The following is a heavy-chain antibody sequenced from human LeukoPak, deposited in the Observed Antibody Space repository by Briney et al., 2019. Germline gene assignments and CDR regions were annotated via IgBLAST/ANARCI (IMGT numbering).Heavy chain of an antibody. CDR1: GGSISSYY. CDR2: IYYTGST. CDR3: ATHPSRTNPFDC. D-gene: IGHD1-1*01. V-gene: IGHV4-59*01. Sequence: SETLSLTCTVSGGSISSYYWSWIRQPPGKGLEWIRYIYYTGSTNYNPSLKSRVTISVDTSKNQFSLKLSSVTAADTAVYYCATHPSRTNPFDCWGQGTLVTVSS. J-gene: IGHJ4*02.